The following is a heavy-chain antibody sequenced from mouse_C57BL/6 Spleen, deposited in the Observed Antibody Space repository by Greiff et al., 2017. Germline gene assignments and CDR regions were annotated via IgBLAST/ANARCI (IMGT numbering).Heavy chain of an antibody. CDR2: IRSKSNNYAT. Sequence: EVHLVESGGGLVQPKGSLKLSCAASGFSFNTYAMNWVRQAPGKGLEWVARIRSKSNNYATYYADSVKDRFTISRDDSESMLYLQMNNLKTEDTAMYYCVRHLREAMDYWGQGTSVTVSS. D-gene: IGHD1-1*01. CDR1: GFSFNTYA. CDR3: VRHLREAMDY. J-gene: IGHJ4*01. V-gene: IGHV10-1*01.